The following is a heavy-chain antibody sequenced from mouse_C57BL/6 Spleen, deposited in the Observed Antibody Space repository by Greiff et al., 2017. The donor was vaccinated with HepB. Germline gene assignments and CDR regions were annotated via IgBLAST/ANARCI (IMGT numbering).Heavy chain of an antibody. J-gene: IGHJ4*01. CDR3: ARYKSVNYAMDY. V-gene: IGHV7-3*01. Sequence: EVKLMESGGGLVQPGGSLSLSCAASGFTFTVYYMSWVRQPPGKALEWLGFIRNKANGYTTEYSASVKGRFTISRDNSQSILYLQMNALRAEDSATYYCARYKSVNYAMDYWGQGTSVTVSS. CDR2: IRNKANGYTT. CDR1: GFTFTVYY.